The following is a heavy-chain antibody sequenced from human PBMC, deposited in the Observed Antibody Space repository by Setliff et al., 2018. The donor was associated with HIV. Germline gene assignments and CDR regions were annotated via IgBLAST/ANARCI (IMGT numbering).Heavy chain of an antibody. CDR3: ARGGAV. CDR2: IYTSGST. D-gene: IGHD3-16*01. Sequence: PSETLSLTCTVSGGSISSGSYYWSWIRQPAGKGLEWIGHIYTSGSTNYNPSLKSRVTISVDTSKNQFSLKLSSVTAADTAVYYCARGGAVWGKGTTVTV. J-gene: IGHJ6*03. CDR1: GGSISSGSYY. V-gene: IGHV4-61*09.